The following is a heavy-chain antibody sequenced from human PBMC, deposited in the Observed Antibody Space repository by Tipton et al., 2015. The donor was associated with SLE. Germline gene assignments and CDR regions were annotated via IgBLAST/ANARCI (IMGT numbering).Heavy chain of an antibody. CDR3: AREYYYDSKDAFDI. CDR2: IYSGGST. D-gene: IGHD3-22*01. V-gene: IGHV3-66*01. Sequence: GSLRLSCAASGFNFKMFAMAWVRQAPGKGLEWVSVIYSGGSTYYADSVKGRFTISRDNSKNTLYLQMNSLRAEDTAVYYCAREYYYDSKDAFDIWGQGTMVTVSS. J-gene: IGHJ3*02. CDR1: GFNFKMFA.